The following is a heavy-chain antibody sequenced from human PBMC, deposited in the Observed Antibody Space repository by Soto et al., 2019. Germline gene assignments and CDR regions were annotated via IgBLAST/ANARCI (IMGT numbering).Heavy chain of an antibody. CDR2: IWYDGSNK. CDR3: ARGRWPSTRGEMSY. D-gene: IGHD3-10*01. CDR1: GFTFSSYG. J-gene: IGHJ4*02. Sequence: QVQLVESGGGVVQPGRSLRLSCAASGFTFSSYGMHWVRQAPGKGLEWVAVIWYDGSNKYYADYVKGRFTISRDNSKNTLYLQMNSLRAEDTAVYYCARGRWPSTRGEMSYWGQGTLVTVSS. V-gene: IGHV3-33*01.